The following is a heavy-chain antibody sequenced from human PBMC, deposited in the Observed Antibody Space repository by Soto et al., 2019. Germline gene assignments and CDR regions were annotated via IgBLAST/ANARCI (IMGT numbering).Heavy chain of an antibody. CDR2: IIPILGIA. V-gene: IGHV1-69*08. CDR1: GGTFSSYT. D-gene: IGHD2-8*01. J-gene: IGHJ6*02. Sequence: QVQLVQSGAEVKKPGSSVKVSCKASGGTFSSYTISWVRQAPGQGLEWMGRIIPILGIANYAQKFQGRVTIXXDXSXITAYMELSSLRSEDTAVYYCARDPWLEENGYGMDVWGQGTTVTVSS. CDR3: ARDPWLEENGYGMDV.